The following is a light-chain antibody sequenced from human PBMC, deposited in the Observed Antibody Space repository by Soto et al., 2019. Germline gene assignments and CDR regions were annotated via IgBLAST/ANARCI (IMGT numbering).Light chain of an antibody. CDR3: QQYESSPRT. CDR2: RAS. Sequence: EIVLTQSPDTLSLSPGERATLSCRASQRVSSGFLAWYQQKPGQAPRLLIYRASTRATGIPDRFTGSGSGTDFTLTISRLEPEDFAVYYCQQYESSPRTFGGGTKVEIK. CDR1: QRVSSGF. J-gene: IGKJ4*01. V-gene: IGKV3-20*01.